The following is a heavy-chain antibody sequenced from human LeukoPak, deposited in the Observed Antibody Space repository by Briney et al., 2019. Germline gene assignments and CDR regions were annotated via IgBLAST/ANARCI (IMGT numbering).Heavy chain of an antibody. CDR3: ARGGGYGGNRFDY. CDR1: GFTFSSYA. CDR2: ISYDGSNK. J-gene: IGHJ4*02. V-gene: IGHV3-30-3*01. Sequence: HPGGSLRLSCAASGFTFSSYAMHWVRQAPGKGLEWVAVISYDGSNKYYADSVKGRFTISRDNSKNTLYLQMNNLRAEDTAVYYCARGGGYGGNRFDYWGQGTLVTVSS. D-gene: IGHD4-23*01.